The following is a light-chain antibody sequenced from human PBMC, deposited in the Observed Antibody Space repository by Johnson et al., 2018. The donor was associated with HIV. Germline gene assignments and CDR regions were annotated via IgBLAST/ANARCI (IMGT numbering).Light chain of an antibody. CDR1: SSNIGNNY. CDR3: GTWDSSLSANV. V-gene: IGLV1-51*01. CDR2: DNN. J-gene: IGLJ1*01. Sequence: QSVLTQPPSVSAAPGQKVTISCSGSSSNIGNNYVSWYQQLPGTAPKLLIYDNNKRPSGIPDRFSGSKSGTSATLGITGLQTGDEAEYYCGTWDSSLSANVFGTGTKVIVL.